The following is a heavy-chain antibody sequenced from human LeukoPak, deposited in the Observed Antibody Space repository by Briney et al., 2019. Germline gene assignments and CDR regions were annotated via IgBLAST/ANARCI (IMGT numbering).Heavy chain of an antibody. CDR2: IKEDGSEK. CDR3: AKDRRYCSGGSCYGYWFDP. V-gene: IGHV3-7*01. Sequence: GGSLRLSCAASGFMFSSNWMSWVRLAPGKGLEWVANIKEDGSEKYYVDSVKGRFTISRDNAKNSLYLQMNSLTAEDTAVYYCAKDRRYCSGGSCYGYWFDPWGQGTLVTVSS. CDR1: GFMFSSNW. J-gene: IGHJ5*02. D-gene: IGHD2-15*01.